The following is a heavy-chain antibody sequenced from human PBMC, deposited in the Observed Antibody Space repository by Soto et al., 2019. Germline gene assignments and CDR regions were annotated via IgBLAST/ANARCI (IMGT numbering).Heavy chain of an antibody. V-gene: IGHV1-18*01. Sequence: QVQLVQSGAEVKKPGASVKVSCKASGYTFTNFGISWVRQAPGQGLEWMGWISAYNGNTNYAQKFQGRVTMTTDTSPSTDYMEVRSLRFDDTAVYYGARGGTPIDYWGQGTLVTVSS. J-gene: IGHJ4*02. CDR1: GYTFTNFG. D-gene: IGHD3-16*01. CDR2: ISAYNGNT. CDR3: ARGGTPIDY.